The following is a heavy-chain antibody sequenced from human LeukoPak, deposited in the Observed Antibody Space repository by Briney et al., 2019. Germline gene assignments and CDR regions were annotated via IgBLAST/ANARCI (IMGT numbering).Heavy chain of an antibody. CDR2: ISASGGST. V-gene: IGHV3-23*01. CDR3: VREGPRGLAFDI. Sequence: PGGSLRLSCAASGFTFRSHDMSWVRQAPGKGLEWVSGISASGGSTFYADSVKGRFTISRDNSKNTLYLQMHGLRVEDTAVYYCVREGPRGLAFDIWGQGTMVTVSS. CDR1: GFTFRSHD. J-gene: IGHJ3*02.